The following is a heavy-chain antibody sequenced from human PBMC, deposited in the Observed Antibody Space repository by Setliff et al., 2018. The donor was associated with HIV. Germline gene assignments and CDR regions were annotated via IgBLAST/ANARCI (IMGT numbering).Heavy chain of an antibody. CDR2: IYPGDSDT. CDR3: ARLGGICSGGSCTALAYTMDV. V-gene: IGHV5-51*01. CDR1: GYSFTSYW. J-gene: IGHJ6*02. D-gene: IGHD2-15*01. Sequence: VESLKISCKGSGYSFTSYWIGWVRQMPGKGLEWMGIIYPGDSDTRYSPSFQGQVTISADKSISTAYLQCSSLKASDTAMYYCARLGGICSGGSCTALAYTMDVWGQGTTVTVSS.